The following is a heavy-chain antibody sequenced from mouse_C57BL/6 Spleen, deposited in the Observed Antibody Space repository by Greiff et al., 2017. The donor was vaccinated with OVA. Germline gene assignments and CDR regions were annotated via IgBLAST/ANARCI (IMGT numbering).Heavy chain of an antibody. CDR3: ARGRGTFAY. Sequence: EVMLVESGGGLVKPGGSLKLSCAASGFTFSSYAMSWVRQTPEKRLEWVATISDGGSYTYYPDNVKGRFTISRDNAKNNLYLQMSHLKSEDTAMYYCARGRGTFAYWGQGTLVTVSA. CDR2: ISDGGSYT. V-gene: IGHV5-4*03. J-gene: IGHJ3*01. D-gene: IGHD3-3*01. CDR1: GFTFSSYA.